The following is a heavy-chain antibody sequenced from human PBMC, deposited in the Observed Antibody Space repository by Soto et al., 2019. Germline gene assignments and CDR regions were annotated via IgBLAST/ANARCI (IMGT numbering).Heavy chain of an antibody. J-gene: IGHJ6*02. CDR3: ARNAGRGRLRYFDWPLYGMDV. Sequence: AASVKVSCKASGYTFTSYGISWVRQAPGQGLEWMGWISAYNGNTNYAQKLQGRVTMTTDTSTSTAYMELRSLRSDDTAVYYCARNAGRGRLRYFDWPLYGMDVWGQGTTVTVSS. CDR1: GYTFTSYG. CDR2: ISAYNGNT. V-gene: IGHV1-18*01. D-gene: IGHD3-9*01.